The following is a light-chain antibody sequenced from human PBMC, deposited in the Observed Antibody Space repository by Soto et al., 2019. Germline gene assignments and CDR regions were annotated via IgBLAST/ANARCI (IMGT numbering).Light chain of an antibody. CDR1: QSVSNNY. CDR2: GAS. J-gene: IGKJ5*01. Sequence: SQSVSNNYLAWYQQKPGPAPRLPIYGASNRATGIPERFSGSGSGPEFTLTLSGPEVEDFVVYYCQQRCIRPLTFGQGSRLETK. CDR3: QQRCIRPLT. V-gene: IGKV3D-20*02.